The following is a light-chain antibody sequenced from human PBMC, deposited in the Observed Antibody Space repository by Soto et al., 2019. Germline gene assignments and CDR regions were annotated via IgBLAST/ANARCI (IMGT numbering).Light chain of an antibody. CDR3: QQRSAWPQIT. Sequence: DIVLTQSPGTLSLSPGERATLSCRASQSVSSSNLAWYQQKPAQAPRLLIYAASRRAPGIPERFSGSGSGTDFTLTISSLDPEDFAVYYCQQRSAWPQITFGQGTRLE. CDR1: QSVSSSN. CDR2: AAS. V-gene: IGKV3D-20*02. J-gene: IGKJ5*01.